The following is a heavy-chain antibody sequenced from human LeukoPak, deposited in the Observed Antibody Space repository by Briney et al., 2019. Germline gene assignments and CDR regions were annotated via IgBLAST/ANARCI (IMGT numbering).Heavy chain of an antibody. Sequence: GGSLRLSCAASGFTFSSYAMSWVRQAPGKGLEWVSGISGNGGSIYYADSVKGRLTISRDNSKNTLYLQMNSLRAEDTAVYYCAKDPREVGSSSPRRGWFDPWGQGTLVTVSS. CDR3: AKDPREVGSSSPRRGWFDP. CDR2: ISGNGGSI. V-gene: IGHV3-23*01. J-gene: IGHJ5*02. D-gene: IGHD6-13*01. CDR1: GFTFSSYA.